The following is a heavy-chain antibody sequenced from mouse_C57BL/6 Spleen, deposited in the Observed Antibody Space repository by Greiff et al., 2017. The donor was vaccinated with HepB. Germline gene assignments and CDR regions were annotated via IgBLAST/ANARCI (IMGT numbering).Heavy chain of an antibody. J-gene: IGHJ3*01. CDR2: IHPNSGST. CDR3: AREGLRRDGFAY. D-gene: IGHD2-13*01. CDR1: GYTFTSYW. Sequence: QVQLQQPGAELVKPGASVKLSCKASGYTFTSYWMHWVKQRPGQGLEWIGMIHPNSGSTNYNEKFKSKATLTVDTSTSTAYMQLSSLTAEDSAVYYCAREGLRRDGFAYWGQGTLVTVSA. V-gene: IGHV1-64*01.